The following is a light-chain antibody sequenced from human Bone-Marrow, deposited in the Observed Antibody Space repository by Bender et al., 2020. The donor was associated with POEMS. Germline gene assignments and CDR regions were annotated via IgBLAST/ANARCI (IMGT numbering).Light chain of an antibody. CDR3: QAWNVSTAV. J-gene: IGLJ2*01. CDR2: RDD. Sequence: SYELTQPLSVSVALGQTARVTCGGDNIGDKNVHWYQQKSGQAPVLVIYRDDNRPSGIPERFSGSNSGNTATLTISRAQAGDEAVYYCQAWNVSTAVFGGGTKVTVL. V-gene: IGLV3-9*01. CDR1: NIGDKN.